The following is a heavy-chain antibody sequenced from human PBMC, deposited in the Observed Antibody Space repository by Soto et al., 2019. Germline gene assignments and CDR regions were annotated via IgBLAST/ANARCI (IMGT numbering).Heavy chain of an antibody. CDR3: TTDFGSYDYVWGSYTFGY. J-gene: IGHJ4*02. CDR1: GFTFSNAW. V-gene: IGHV3-15*01. D-gene: IGHD3-16*01. CDR2: IKSKTDGGTT. Sequence: GGSLRLSCAASGFTFSNAWMSWVRQAPGKGLEWVGRIKSKTDGGTTDYAAPVKGRFTISRDDSKNTLYLQMNSLKTEDTAVYYCTTDFGSYDYVWGSYTFGYWGQGTLVTVSS.